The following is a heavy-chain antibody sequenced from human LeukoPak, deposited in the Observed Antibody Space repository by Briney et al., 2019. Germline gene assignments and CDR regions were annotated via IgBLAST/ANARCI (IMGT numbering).Heavy chain of an antibody. J-gene: IGHJ6*02. Sequence: ASVKVSCKVSGYTLTELSMRWVRQAPGKGLEWMGGFDPEDGETIYAQKFQGRVTMTEDTSTDTAYMEVSSLRSEDTAVYYCATDTDSSGYSYYGMDVWGQGTTVTVSS. D-gene: IGHD3-22*01. CDR3: ATDTDSSGYSYYGMDV. CDR1: GYTLTELS. CDR2: FDPEDGET. V-gene: IGHV1-24*01.